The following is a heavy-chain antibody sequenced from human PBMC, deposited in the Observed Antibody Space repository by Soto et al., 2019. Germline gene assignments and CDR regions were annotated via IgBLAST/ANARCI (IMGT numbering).Heavy chain of an antibody. V-gene: IGHV1-3*01. CDR3: ARSAGGTYYFDY. J-gene: IGHJ4*02. D-gene: IGHD6-13*01. Sequence: GASVKVSCKASGYTFTSYGISWVRQAPGQRLEWMGWINAGNGNTKYSQKFQGRVTITRDTSASTAYMELSSLRSEDTAVYYCARSAGGTYYFDYWGQGTLVTVSS. CDR1: GYTFTSYG. CDR2: INAGNGNT.